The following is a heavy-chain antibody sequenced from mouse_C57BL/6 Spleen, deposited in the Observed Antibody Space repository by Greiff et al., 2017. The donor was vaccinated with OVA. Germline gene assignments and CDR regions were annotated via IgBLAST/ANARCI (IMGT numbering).Heavy chain of an antibody. CDR1: GYTFTSYW. CDR3: AKTIVTTYYFDY. J-gene: IGHJ2*01. D-gene: IGHD2-5*01. V-gene: IGHV1-72*01. Sequence: QVQLKQPGAELVKPGASVKLSCKASGYTFTSYWMHWVKQRPGRGLEWIGRIDPNSGGTKYNEKFKSKATLTVVKPSSTAYMQLSSLTSEDSAVYYCAKTIVTTYYFDYWGQGTTLTVSS. CDR2: IDPNSGGT.